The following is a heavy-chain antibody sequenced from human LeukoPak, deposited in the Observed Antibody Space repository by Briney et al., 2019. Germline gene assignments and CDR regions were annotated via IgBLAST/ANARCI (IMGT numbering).Heavy chain of an antibody. V-gene: IGHV3-21*01. J-gene: IGHJ4*02. Sequence: GGSLRLSCAASGFTFSTYRMNWVRQAPGKGLEWVSSISRDNSDIYYADSLKGRFTISRNNAKNSLYLQMNSLRAEDTAVYYCARNLDIVGAIAGVGYFDYWGQGTLVTVSS. D-gene: IGHD1-26*01. CDR2: ISRDNSDI. CDR1: GFTFSTYR. CDR3: ARNLDIVGAIAGVGYFDY.